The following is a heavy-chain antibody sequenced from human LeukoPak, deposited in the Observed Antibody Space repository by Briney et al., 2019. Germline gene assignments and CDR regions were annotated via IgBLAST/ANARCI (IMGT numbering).Heavy chain of an antibody. CDR1: GYTFTSYG. CDR2: ISAYNGNT. J-gene: IGHJ6*04. Sequence: GASVKVSCKASGYTFTSYGISWVRQAPGQGREWMGWISAYNGNTNYAQKLQGRVTMTTDTSTSTAYMELRSLRSDVTAVYYCARGGGSGYVSYYYYGMDVWGKGTTVTVSS. D-gene: IGHD5-12*01. V-gene: IGHV1-18*04. CDR3: ARGGGSGYVSYYYYGMDV.